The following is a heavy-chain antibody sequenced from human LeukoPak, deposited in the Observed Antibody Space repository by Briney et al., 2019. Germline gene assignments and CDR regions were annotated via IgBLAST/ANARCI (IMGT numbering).Heavy chain of an antibody. CDR3: AKNWRGYSYGYYYFDY. D-gene: IGHD5-18*01. Sequence: PGGSLRLSCAASGFTFSSYAMSWVRQAPGKGLEWVSAISGSGGSTYYADSVKGRFTISRDNSKNTLYLQMNSLRAEDTAVYYCAKNWRGYSYGYYYFDYWGQGTLVTVSS. CDR2: ISGSGGST. CDR1: GFTFSSYA. J-gene: IGHJ4*02. V-gene: IGHV3-23*01.